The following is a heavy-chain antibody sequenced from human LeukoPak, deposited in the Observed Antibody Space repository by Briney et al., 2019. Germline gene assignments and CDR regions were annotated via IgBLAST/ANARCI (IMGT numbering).Heavy chain of an antibody. CDR2: IRSKANSYAT. CDR1: GFTFSGSA. CDR3: TRWEMDTAMVFDY. J-gene: IGHJ4*02. V-gene: IGHV3-73*01. Sequence: GGSLRLSCAASGFTFSGSAMHWVRQASGKGLEWAGRIRSKANSYATAYAASVKGRFTISRDDSKNTAYLQMNSLKTEDTAVYYCTRWEMDTAMVFDYWGQGTLVTVSS. D-gene: IGHD5-18*01.